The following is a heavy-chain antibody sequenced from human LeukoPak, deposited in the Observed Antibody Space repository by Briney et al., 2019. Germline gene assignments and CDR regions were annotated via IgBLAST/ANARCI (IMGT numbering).Heavy chain of an antibody. CDR1: GGSISSSSYY. D-gene: IGHD3-9*01. CDR3: ARLEIRYFDWLFYSYFDY. Sequence: SETLSLTCTVSGGSISSSSYYWGWLRQPPGKGLEWIGSIYYSGSTYYNPSLKSRVTISVDTSKNQFSLKLSSVTAADTAVYYCARLEIRYFDWLFYSYFDYWGQGTLVTVSS. J-gene: IGHJ4*02. CDR2: IYYSGST. V-gene: IGHV4-39*01.